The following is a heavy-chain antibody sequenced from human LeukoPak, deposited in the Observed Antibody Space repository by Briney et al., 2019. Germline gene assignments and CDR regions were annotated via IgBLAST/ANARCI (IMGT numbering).Heavy chain of an antibody. CDR1: GFTFSSYA. CDR3: ARDRRDIVVVVAATYRYYGMDV. V-gene: IGHV3-30*04. J-gene: IGHJ6*04. CDR2: ISYDGSNK. Sequence: GRSLRLSCAAPGFTFSSYAMHWVRQAPGKGLEWVAVISYDGSNKYYADSVKGRFTISRDNSKNTLYLQMNSLRAEDTAVYYCARDRRDIVVVVAATYRYYGMDVWGKGTTVTVSS. D-gene: IGHD2-15*01.